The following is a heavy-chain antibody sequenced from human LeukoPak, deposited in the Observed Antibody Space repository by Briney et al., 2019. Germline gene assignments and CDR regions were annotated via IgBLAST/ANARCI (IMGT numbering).Heavy chain of an antibody. V-gene: IGHV1-18*01. D-gene: IGHD3-22*01. CDR2: ISAYNGNT. CDR1: GYAFTSYG. CDR3: ARFPHDSSGYYPFDY. J-gene: IGHJ4*02. Sequence: GASVKVSCKASGYAFTSYGISWVRQAPGQGLEWMGWISAYNGNTNYAQKLQGRVTMTTDTSTSTAYMGLRSLRSDDTAVYYCARFPHDSSGYYPFDYWGQGTLVTVSS.